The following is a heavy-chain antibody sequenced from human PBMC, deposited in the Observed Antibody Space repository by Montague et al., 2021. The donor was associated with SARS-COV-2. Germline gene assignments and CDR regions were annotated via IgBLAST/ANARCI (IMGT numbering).Heavy chain of an antibody. Sequence: CAISGDSVAGLTPRWEENRSYPQSQFQLVCRLYFRSKRYYDYAVSVKSRMTISPDTSKNQFSLQLSSVTPEDRAVYYCARDPRYSLSWSFDYWGQGTLVTVSS. V-gene: IGHV6-1*01. CDR2: LYFRSKRYY. D-gene: IGHD6-13*01. CDR3: ARDPRYSLSWSFDY. J-gene: IGHJ4*02. CDR1: GDSVAGLTPR.